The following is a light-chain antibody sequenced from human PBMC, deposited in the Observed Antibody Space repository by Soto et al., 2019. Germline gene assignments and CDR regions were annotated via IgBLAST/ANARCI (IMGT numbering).Light chain of an antibody. CDR1: QSVSTN. CDR3: QHLKTYPQT. Sequence: EIVMTQSPATLSVSPGERASLSCRASQSVSTNLAWYQQKPAQAPRLLIYGASTRATGIPARFSGGGSGTEFTLTISSLQSADFATYYCQHLKTYPQTFGQGTKVEIK. V-gene: IGKV3-15*01. CDR2: GAS. J-gene: IGKJ1*01.